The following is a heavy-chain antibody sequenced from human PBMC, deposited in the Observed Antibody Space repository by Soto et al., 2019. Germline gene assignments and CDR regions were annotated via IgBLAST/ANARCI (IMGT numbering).Heavy chain of an antibody. Sequence: GGSLRLSCAASGFTFSSYGMHWVRQAPGKGLEWVALIWYDASNKYYTDSVKGRFTISRDNSKNTLYLQMNSLRAEDTAVYYCXKGPNYYDSSGYPGLDYWGQGTLVTVSS. CDR3: XKGPNYYDSSGYPGLDY. CDR2: IWYDASNK. D-gene: IGHD3-22*01. J-gene: IGHJ4*02. V-gene: IGHV3-33*06. CDR1: GFTFSSYG.